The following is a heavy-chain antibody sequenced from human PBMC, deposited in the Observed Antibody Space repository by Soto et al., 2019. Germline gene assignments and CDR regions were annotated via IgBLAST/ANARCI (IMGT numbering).Heavy chain of an antibody. J-gene: IGHJ6*02. V-gene: IGHV1-69*01. CDR3: AGSLAAAGTGGPSYYYYYGMDV. D-gene: IGHD6-13*01. Sequence: VQLVQSGAEVKKPGSSVKVSCKASGGTFSSYAISWVRQAPGQGLEWMGGIIPIFGTANYAQKFQGRVTITADESTSTAYMELSILRSEDAAVYYCAGSLAAAGTGGPSYYYYYGMDVWGQGTTVTVSS. CDR1: GGTFSSYA. CDR2: IIPIFGTA.